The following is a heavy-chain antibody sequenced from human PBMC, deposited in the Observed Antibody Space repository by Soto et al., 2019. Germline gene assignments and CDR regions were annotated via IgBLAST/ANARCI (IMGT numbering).Heavy chain of an antibody. V-gene: IGHV1-18*01. Sequence: QVQLVQSGGEVKKPGASVKVSCKASGYTFTIYGINWVRQAPGQGLEWMGGISPDNGNTNYAQKLRGRGTMTTGTSTSTAYMELRSLRSDDTAVYYCARALGYSGYAGMDVWGQGTTVTVSS. J-gene: IGHJ6*02. CDR3: ARALGYSGYAGMDV. D-gene: IGHD5-12*01. CDR2: ISPDNGNT. CDR1: GYTFTIYG.